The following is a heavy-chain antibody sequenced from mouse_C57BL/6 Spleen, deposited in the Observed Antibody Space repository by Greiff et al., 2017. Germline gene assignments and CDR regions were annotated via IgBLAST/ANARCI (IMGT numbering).Heavy chain of an antibody. Sequence: VQLQQSGPGLVAPSQSLSITCTVSGFSLTSYAISWVRQPPGKGLEWLGVIWTGGGTNYNSALKSRLSISKDNSKSQVFLKMNSLQTDDTARYYCARNEIYYGTSIAMDYWGQGTSVTVSS. D-gene: IGHD2-1*01. CDR2: IWTGGGT. J-gene: IGHJ4*01. CDR3: ARNEIYYGTSIAMDY. CDR1: GFSLTSYA. V-gene: IGHV2-9-1*01.